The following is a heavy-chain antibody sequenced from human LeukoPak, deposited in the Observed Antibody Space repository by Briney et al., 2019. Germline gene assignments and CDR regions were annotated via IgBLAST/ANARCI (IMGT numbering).Heavy chain of an antibody. D-gene: IGHD6-19*01. CDR3: ARGVTGYSSGWYDYYYYGMDV. J-gene: IGHJ6*02. Sequence: SETLSVTCTVSGGSISSYYWSWIRQPPGKGLEWIGYIYYSGSTNYNPSLKSRVTISVDTSKNQFSLKLSSVTAADTAVYYCARGVTGYSSGWYDYYYYGMDVWGQGTTVTVSS. CDR1: GGSISSYY. V-gene: IGHV4-59*08. CDR2: IYYSGST.